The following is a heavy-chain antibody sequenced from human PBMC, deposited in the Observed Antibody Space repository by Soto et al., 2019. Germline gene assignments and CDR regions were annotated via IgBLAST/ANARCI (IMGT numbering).Heavy chain of an antibody. Sequence: EVQLVESGGGLVKPGGSLRLSCAASGFTFSSYSMTWVRQAPGKGLEWVSSISSSTSHIYYADSLKGRFTISRDNAKSSLYLQMNSLRAEDTAVYYCAREGYSYGKIFDYWGQGTLVTVSS. V-gene: IGHV3-21*01. J-gene: IGHJ4*02. CDR2: ISSSTSHI. D-gene: IGHD5-18*01. CDR1: GFTFSSYS. CDR3: AREGYSYGKIFDY.